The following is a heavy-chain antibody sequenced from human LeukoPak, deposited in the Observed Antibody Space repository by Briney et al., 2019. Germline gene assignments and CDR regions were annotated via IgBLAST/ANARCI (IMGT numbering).Heavy chain of an antibody. CDR2: ISYDGSNK. CDR3: AKEQSLTWFDP. D-gene: IGHD6-19*01. J-gene: IGHJ5*02. Sequence: GGSLRLSCAASGFTFSSYGMHWVRQAPGKGLEWVAVISYDGSNKYYADSVKGRFTIPRDNSKNTLYLQMNSLRAEDTAVYYCAKEQSLTWFDPWGQGTLVTVSS. CDR1: GFTFSSYG. V-gene: IGHV3-30*18.